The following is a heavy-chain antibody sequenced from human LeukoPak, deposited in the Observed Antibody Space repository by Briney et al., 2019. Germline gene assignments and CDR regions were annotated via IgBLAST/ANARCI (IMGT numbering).Heavy chain of an antibody. CDR3: ARLIPYYYASGSGRFDY. CDR2: IYYSGST. Sequence: PSETLSLTCTVSGGSISSYFWTWLRQPPGMGLEWIGNIYYSGSTYYNPSLKSRVTISVDTSKNQFSLKLSSVTAADTAMYYCARLIPYYYASGSGRFDYWGQGTLVTVSS. CDR1: GGSISSYF. D-gene: IGHD3-10*01. J-gene: IGHJ4*02. V-gene: IGHV4-39*01.